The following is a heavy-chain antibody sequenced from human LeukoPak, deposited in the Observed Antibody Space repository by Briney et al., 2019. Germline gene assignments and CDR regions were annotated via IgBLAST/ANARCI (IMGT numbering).Heavy chain of an antibody. J-gene: IGHJ4*02. CDR2: MNPNSGNT. CDR1: GYTFTSND. CDR3: ARAGGYCGRISCPYYFDY. Sequence: GASVKVSCKASGYTFTSNDINWVRQATGQGLEWMGWMNPNSGNTGYAQKFQGRVTMTRNTSISTAYMELSSLRSEDTAVYYCARAGGYCGRISCPYYFDYWGQGSLVAVSS. D-gene: IGHD2-15*01. V-gene: IGHV1-8*01.